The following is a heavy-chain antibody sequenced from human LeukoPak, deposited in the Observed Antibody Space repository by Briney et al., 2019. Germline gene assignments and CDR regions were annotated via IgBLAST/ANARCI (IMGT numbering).Heavy chain of an antibody. CDR3: AGVPMVRGVTTSDY. D-gene: IGHD3-10*01. CDR2: IYYTGST. Sequence: SETLSLTCTVSGGSIRNYYWSWIRQPPGKGLEWIGYIYYTGSTNSNPSLKSRVTISVDTSKNQFSLKLSSVTAADTAVYYCAGVPMVRGVTTSDYWGQGTLVTVSS. CDR1: GGSIRNYY. V-gene: IGHV4-59*01. J-gene: IGHJ4*02.